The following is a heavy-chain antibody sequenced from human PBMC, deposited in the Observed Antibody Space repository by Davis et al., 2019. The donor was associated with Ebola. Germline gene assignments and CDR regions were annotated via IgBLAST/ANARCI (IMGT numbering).Heavy chain of an antibody. J-gene: IGHJ5*02. CDR2: ISGSGGST. CDR1: GFTFSSYA. CDR3: AGFYSNYVRGSGWFDP. D-gene: IGHD4-11*01. Sequence: PGGSLRLSCAASGFTFSSYAMSWVRQAPGKGLEWVSAISGSGGSTYYADSVKGRFTISRDNSKNTLYLQMNSLRAEDTAVYYCAGFYSNYVRGSGWFDPWGQGTLVTVSS. V-gene: IGHV3-23*01.